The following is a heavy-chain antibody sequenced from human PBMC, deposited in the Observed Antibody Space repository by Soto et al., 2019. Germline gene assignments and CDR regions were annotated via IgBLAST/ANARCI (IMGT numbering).Heavy chain of an antibody. Sequence: QVQLVQSGAEVKKPGSSVKVSCKASGGTFSSYAISWVRQAPGQGLEWMGGIIPIFGTANYAQKFQGRVTITAVKSTSTAYMELSSLRSEDTAVYYCASFGRYGSGSYYPQYYYYGMDVWGQGTTVTVSS. CDR2: IIPIFGTA. J-gene: IGHJ6*02. V-gene: IGHV1-69*06. D-gene: IGHD3-10*01. CDR1: GGTFSSYA. CDR3: ASFGRYGSGSYYPQYYYYGMDV.